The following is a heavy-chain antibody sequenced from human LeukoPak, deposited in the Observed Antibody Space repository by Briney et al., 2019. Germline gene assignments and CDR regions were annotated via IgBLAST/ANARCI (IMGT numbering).Heavy chain of an antibody. CDR1: GYTFTSYG. CDR2: ISAYNGNT. D-gene: IGHD1-7*01. J-gene: IGHJ3*02. Sequence: PGASVKVSCKASGYTFTSYGISWVRHAPGQGLEWMGWISAYNGNTNYAQKLQGRVTMTTDTSTSTAYMELRSLRSDDTAVYYCARDNWNYGNDAFDIWGQGTMVTVSS. V-gene: IGHV1-18*01. CDR3: ARDNWNYGNDAFDI.